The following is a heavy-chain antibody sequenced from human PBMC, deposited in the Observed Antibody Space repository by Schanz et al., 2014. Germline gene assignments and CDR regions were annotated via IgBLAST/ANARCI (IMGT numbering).Heavy chain of an antibody. CDR1: GASISSGGYY. V-gene: IGHV4-31*03. J-gene: IGHJ3*02. CDR2: ISYSGST. D-gene: IGHD2-2*01. Sequence: QVQLQESGPGLVKPSQTLSLTCTVSGASISSGGYYWDWIRLLPGKGLEWIGYISYSGSTSFNPSLKSRLTMSVDTSKNQFSRRLSSVTAADTAVYYCARDVGGCSSSTSCYAFEIWGQGTMVTVSS. CDR3: ARDVGGCSSSTSCYAFEI.